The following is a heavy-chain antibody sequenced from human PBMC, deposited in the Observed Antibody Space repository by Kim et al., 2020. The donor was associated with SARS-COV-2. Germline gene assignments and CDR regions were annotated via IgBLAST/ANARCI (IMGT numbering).Heavy chain of an antibody. Sequence: SETLSLTCSVSGASIKNSDSYWGWIRQSPGKGLEWIGSFSYSGTTYYNPSLKSRVTISVDTSNNHLSLTMRSATAADTARDYCSRQAPRLLWFGALGDF. J-gene: IGHJ4*01. CDR3: SRQAPRLLWFGALGDF. CDR2: FSYSGTT. V-gene: IGHV4-39*01. CDR1: GASIKNSDSY. D-gene: IGHD3-10*01.